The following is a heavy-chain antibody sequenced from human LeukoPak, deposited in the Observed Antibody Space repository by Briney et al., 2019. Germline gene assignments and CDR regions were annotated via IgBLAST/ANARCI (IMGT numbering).Heavy chain of an antibody. CDR3: TGSGSYYPSSFDY. Sequence: SETLSLTCSVSGGSISSYHWRWIRQPAGKGLEWIGRIYTSGSTNYNPSLKSQFTMSEDTSKNQFSLKVASVTAADTAVYYCTGSGSYYPSSFDYWGQGTLVTVSS. CDR2: IYTSGST. V-gene: IGHV4-4*07. D-gene: IGHD3-10*01. J-gene: IGHJ4*02. CDR1: GGSISSYH.